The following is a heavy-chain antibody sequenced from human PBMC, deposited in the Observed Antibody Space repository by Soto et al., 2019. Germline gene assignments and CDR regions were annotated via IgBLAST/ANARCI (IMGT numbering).Heavy chain of an antibody. Sequence: PGGSLRLSCAASGFTFSSYGMHWVRQAPGKGLEWVAVIWYDGSNKYYADSVKGRFTISRDNSKNTLYLQMNSLKASDTATYYCAREDTSGYYFYDYWGQGTQVTVSS. D-gene: IGHD3-22*01. CDR1: GFTFSSYG. CDR3: AREDTSGYYFYDY. V-gene: IGHV3-33*01. CDR2: IWYDGSNK. J-gene: IGHJ4*02.